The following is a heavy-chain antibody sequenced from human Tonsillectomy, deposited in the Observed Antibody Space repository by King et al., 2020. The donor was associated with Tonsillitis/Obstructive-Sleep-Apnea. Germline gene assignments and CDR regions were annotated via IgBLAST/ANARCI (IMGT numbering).Heavy chain of an antibody. CDR2: IWYDGSDT. CDR1: GFTFSSYG. J-gene: IGHJ4*02. D-gene: IGHD1-26*01. Sequence: VQLVESGGGVVQPGRSLRLSCAAPGFTFSSYGMHWVRQAPGMGLEWVAVIWYDGSDTYYADSVKGRFTISRDSSKHTLYLQMNGLRAEDTAVYYCARSSGSYHFDSWGQGTLVTVSS. V-gene: IGHV3-33*01. CDR3: ARSSGSYHFDS.